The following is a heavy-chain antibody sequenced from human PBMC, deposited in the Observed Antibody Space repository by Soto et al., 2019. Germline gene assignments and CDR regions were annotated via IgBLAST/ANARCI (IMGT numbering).Heavy chain of an antibody. Sequence: SETLSLTCTVSGGSISSYYWSWLRQPPGKGLERIGYIYYSGSTSYNPSLKSRVTISVDTSKNQFSLKLSSVTAADTAVYYCARGRFGAGRYYYGMDVWGQGXTVTVSS. CDR3: ARGRFGAGRYYYGMDV. CDR1: GGSISSYY. V-gene: IGHV4-59*01. D-gene: IGHD3-10*01. CDR2: IYYSGST. J-gene: IGHJ6*02.